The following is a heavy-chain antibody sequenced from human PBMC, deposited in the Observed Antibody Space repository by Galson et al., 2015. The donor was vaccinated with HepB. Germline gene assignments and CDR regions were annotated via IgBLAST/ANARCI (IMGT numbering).Heavy chain of an antibody. D-gene: IGHD1-7*01. CDR2: ISYDGTNK. CDR1: EFTFSSYA. CDR3: ARSPYNWNYYFDY. J-gene: IGHJ4*02. Sequence: SLRLSCAASEFTFSSYAMHWVRQAPGKGLEWVAVISYDGTNKYYADSVKGRFTISRDNSKNTLYLQMNSLRAEDTAVYYCARSPYNWNYYFDYWGQGTLVTVSS. V-gene: IGHV3-30-3*01.